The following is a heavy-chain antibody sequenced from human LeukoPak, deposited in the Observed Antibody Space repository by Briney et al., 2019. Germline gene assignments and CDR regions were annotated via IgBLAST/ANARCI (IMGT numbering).Heavy chain of an antibody. CDR2: IYYSGST. CDR1: GGSICNYY. CDR3: ARDGVTKYYVDY. D-gene: IGHD4-11*01. V-gene: IGHV4-59*01. Sequence: PSETLSLTCTVSGGSICNYYWSWIRQPPGKGLEWIGYIYYSGSTKYNPSLKSRVTISVDTSKNQFSLKLSSVTAADTAVYYCARDGVTKYYVDYWGQGTLVTVSS. J-gene: IGHJ4*02.